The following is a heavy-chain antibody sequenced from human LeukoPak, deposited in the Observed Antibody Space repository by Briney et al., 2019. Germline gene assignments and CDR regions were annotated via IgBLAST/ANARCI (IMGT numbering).Heavy chain of an antibody. D-gene: IGHD4-11*01. J-gene: IGHJ4*02. CDR2: ISGSATTI. CDR3: ARDRGYSNFDY. Sequence: GGSLRLSCAASGFTFSDYYMSWVRQALGKGLEWVSHISGSATTIYYADSVKGRFTISRDNAQDSLYLQMNSLRAEDTAVYYCARDRGYSNFDYWGQGTLLTVSS. CDR1: GFTFSDYY. V-gene: IGHV3-11*04.